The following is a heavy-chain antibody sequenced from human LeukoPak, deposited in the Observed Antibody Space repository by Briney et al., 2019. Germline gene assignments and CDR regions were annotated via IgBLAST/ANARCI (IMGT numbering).Heavy chain of an antibody. D-gene: IGHD3-3*01. CDR1: GGSISSYY. J-gene: IGHJ1*01. CDR3: ARAPYDFWSGYFRH. Sequence: SETLSLTCTVSGGSISSYYWSWIRQPPGKGLEWIGYIYYSGSTNYNPSLKSRVTISVDTSKNQFSLKLSSVTAADTAVYYCARAPYDFWSGYFRHWGQGTLVTVSS. V-gene: IGHV4-59*01. CDR2: IYYSGST.